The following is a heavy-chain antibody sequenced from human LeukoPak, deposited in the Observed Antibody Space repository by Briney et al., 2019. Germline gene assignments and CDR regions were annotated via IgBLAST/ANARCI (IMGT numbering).Heavy chain of an antibody. J-gene: IGHJ4*02. CDR3: ARIRRGWSQNWDY. Sequence: GGSLRLSCAASGFTFSSYWMSWVRQAPGKGLEWVANIKQDGSEKYYVDSVKGRFTISRDNAKNSLYLQMNSLRAEDTAVYYCARIRRGWSQNWDYWGQGTLVTVSS. V-gene: IGHV3-7*01. CDR1: GFTFSSYW. CDR2: IKQDGSEK. D-gene: IGHD6-19*01.